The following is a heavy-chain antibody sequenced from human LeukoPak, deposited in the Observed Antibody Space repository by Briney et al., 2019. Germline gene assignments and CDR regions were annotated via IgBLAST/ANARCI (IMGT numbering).Heavy chain of an antibody. CDR1: GGSISSYY. D-gene: IGHD1/OR15-1a*01. CDR2: IYTSGST. CDR3: ARGKREQVGDYFDY. J-gene: IGHJ4*02. Sequence: SETLSLTCTVSGGSISSYYWSWIRQPAGKGLEWIGRIYTSGSTNYNPSLKSRVTMSVDTSKNQFSLKLSSVTAADTAVYYCARGKREQVGDYFDYWGQGTLVTVSS. V-gene: IGHV4-4*07.